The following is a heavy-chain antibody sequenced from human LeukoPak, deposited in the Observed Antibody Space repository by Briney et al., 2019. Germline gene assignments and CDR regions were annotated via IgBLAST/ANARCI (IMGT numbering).Heavy chain of an antibody. D-gene: IGHD2/OR15-2a*01. Sequence: PGGSLRLSCAASGFTFSSYEMNWVRQAPGKGLEWVSYISSSGSTIYYADSAKGRFTISRDNAKNSLYLQMNSLRAEDTAVYYCARAVIATFDYWGQGTLVTVSS. CDR2: ISSSGSTI. CDR1: GFTFSSYE. V-gene: IGHV3-48*03. CDR3: ARAVIATFDY. J-gene: IGHJ4*02.